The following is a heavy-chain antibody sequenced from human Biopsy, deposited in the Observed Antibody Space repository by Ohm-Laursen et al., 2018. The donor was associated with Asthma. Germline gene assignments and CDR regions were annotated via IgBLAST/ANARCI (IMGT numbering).Heavy chain of an antibody. D-gene: IGHD1-26*01. Sequence: SVTPSRQPSGYTFTSFGTSWARHAPGQGLGWMGWISAYNGNTNYAQKLQGRVTMTTDTSTSTAYMEMRSLRSDDTAVYYCARDGPVGAPSDYWGQGTLVTVSS. V-gene: IGHV1-18*04. CDR3: ARDGPVGAPSDY. J-gene: IGHJ4*02. CDR2: ISAYNGNT. CDR1: GYTFTSFG.